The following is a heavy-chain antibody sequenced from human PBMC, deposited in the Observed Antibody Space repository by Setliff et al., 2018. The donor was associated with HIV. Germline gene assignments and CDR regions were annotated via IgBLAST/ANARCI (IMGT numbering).Heavy chain of an antibody. Sequence: LSLTCTVSGDSINYKYWSWIRQSPGKGLEWIGYIFYSGSTNYNPSLKSRVTIXXXTSRNQFSLRMTSVTAAXTALYFCARHGSALTGDGHHLASWGQGILXXVSX. V-gene: IGHV4-59*08. CDR2: IFYSGST. CDR3: ARHGSALTGDGHHLAS. J-gene: IGHJ4*02. D-gene: IGHD7-27*01. CDR1: GDSINYKY.